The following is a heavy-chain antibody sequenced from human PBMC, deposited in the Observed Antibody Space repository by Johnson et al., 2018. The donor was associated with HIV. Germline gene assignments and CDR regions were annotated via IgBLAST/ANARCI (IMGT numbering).Heavy chain of an antibody. Sequence: EEQLVESGGGVVRPGGSLRLSCAASGFTFDDYDMSWVRQAPGKGLEWVSGINWNGGSTGYADSVKGRFTISRDNAKNSLYLQMSSLRAEDTALYYCARDRVMVGATVDAFDIWGQGTMVTVSS. CDR2: INWNGGST. D-gene: IGHD1-26*01. CDR1: GFTFDDYD. J-gene: IGHJ3*02. V-gene: IGHV3-20*04. CDR3: ARDRVMVGATVDAFDI.